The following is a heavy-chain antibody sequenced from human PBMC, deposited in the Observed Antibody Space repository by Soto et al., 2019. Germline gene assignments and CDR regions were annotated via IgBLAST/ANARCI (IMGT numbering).Heavy chain of an antibody. CDR2: IYPGDSDT. Sequence: GESLKISCKGSVYTFTNYWIGWVRQMPGKGLEWMGIIYPGDSDTKYNPSFQGQVTISADKSITTTYLRWTSLKASDTAIYYCAASIFYYGMDVWGQGTTVTVSS. CDR1: VYTFTNYW. V-gene: IGHV5-51*01. J-gene: IGHJ6*02. CDR3: AASIFYYGMDV.